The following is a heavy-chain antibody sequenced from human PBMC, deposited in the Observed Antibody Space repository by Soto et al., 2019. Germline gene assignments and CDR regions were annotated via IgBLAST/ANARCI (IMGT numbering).Heavy chain of an antibody. J-gene: IGHJ3*02. CDR2: MNPKSGGA. V-gene: IGHV1-2*02. D-gene: IGHD5-18*01. CDR1: GYTFTDYY. Sequence: ASVKVSCKTSGYTFTDYYTHWVWQAPGQGLEWMGWMNPKSGGAYCAQKFQGRVTLTRDTSIGTAYIEVNSLTSDDTAVYFCTRENIENSDGLYGAFDIWGQGTAVTVSS. CDR3: TRENIENSDGLYGAFDI.